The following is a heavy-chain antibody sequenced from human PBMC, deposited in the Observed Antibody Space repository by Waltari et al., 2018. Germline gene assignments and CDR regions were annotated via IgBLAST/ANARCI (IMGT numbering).Heavy chain of an antibody. V-gene: IGHV1-8*01. J-gene: IGHJ4*02. CDR2: MNPNSGNT. CDR3: ARRRRDGYNYLDY. Sequence: QVQLVQSGAEVKKPGASVKVSCKASGYTFTSYDINWVRQATGQGLEWMGWMNPNSGNTGYAQKFQGRVTITADESTSTAYMELSSLRSEDTAVYYCARRRRDGYNYLDYWGQGTLVTVSS. D-gene: IGHD5-12*01. CDR1: GYTFTSYD.